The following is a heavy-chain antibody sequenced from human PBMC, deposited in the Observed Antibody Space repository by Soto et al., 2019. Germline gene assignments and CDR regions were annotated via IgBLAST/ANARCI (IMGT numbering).Heavy chain of an antibody. CDR2: IWYDGSSK. D-gene: IGHD3-3*01. V-gene: IGHV3-33*01. CDR1: GFTFSSSG. Sequence: QVQVVESGGGVVQPGRSLRLSCTASGFTFSSSGIHWVRQAPGKGLEWVAVIWYDGSSKYYTDSVKGRFTISRDNSKNMLYLQMNSLRAEDAAVYYCARPSYDFWRGYYHPVAYWGQGTLVTVSS. J-gene: IGHJ4*02. CDR3: ARPSYDFWRGYYHPVAY.